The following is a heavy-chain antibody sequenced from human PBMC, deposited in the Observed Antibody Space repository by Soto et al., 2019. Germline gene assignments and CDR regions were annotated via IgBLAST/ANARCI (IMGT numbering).Heavy chain of an antibody. D-gene: IGHD6-13*01. J-gene: IGHJ3*02. CDR1: GYTFTSYD. V-gene: IGHV1-8*01. CDR2: MNPNSGNT. CDR3: ARARKSSSWYGPAYHDAFDI. Sequence: ASVKVSCKASGYTFTSYDINWVRQATGQGLEWMGWMNPNSGNTGYAQKFQGRVTMTRNTSISTAYMELSSLRSEDTAVYYCARARKSSSWYGPAYHDAFDIWGQGTMVTVSS.